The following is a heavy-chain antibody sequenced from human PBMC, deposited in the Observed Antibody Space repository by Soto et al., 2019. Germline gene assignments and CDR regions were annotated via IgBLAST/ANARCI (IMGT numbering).Heavy chain of an antibody. CDR3: ARGGYSSASPKSAFDY. D-gene: IGHD6-19*01. V-gene: IGHV4-59*01. CDR1: GGSISSYY. J-gene: IGHJ4*02. CDR2: IYYSGTT. Sequence: SETLSLTCTVSGGSISSYYWSWIRQPPGKGLEWIGYIYYSGTTSYNPSLKSRVNISVDTSKNQFSLKLKSVTAADTAVYYCARGGYSSASPKSAFDYWGQGTLVTVSS.